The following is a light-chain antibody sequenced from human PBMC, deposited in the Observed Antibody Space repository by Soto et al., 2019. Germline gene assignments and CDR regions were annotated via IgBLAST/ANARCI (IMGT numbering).Light chain of an antibody. CDR1: ARLLHKNGYNY. Sequence: IVMTQSPLSXSVTPGEAASISCMSSARLLHKNGYNYVDWYMQKPGQSPQLLIYLGSNRASGVPDRFSGSGSDTYFTLEISRVEADDVGVYYCMQPLENFRTFRHGTKVDIK. J-gene: IGKJ1*01. V-gene: IGKV2-28*01. CDR3: MQPLENFRT. CDR2: LGS.